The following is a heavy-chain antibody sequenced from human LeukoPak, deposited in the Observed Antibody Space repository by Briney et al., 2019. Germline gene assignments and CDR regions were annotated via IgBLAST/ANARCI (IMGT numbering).Heavy chain of an antibody. V-gene: IGHV3-23*01. CDR3: AKGTDIVVVDYGMDV. D-gene: IGHD2-15*01. CDR1: GFTFSSYA. Sequence: GGSLRLSCAASGFTFSSYAMIWLRQAPGKGLEWVSAISGSGGSTYYADSVKGRFTISRDNSKNTLYLQMNSLRAEDTAVYYCAKGTDIVVVDYGMDVWGKGTTVTVSS. CDR2: ISGSGGST. J-gene: IGHJ6*04.